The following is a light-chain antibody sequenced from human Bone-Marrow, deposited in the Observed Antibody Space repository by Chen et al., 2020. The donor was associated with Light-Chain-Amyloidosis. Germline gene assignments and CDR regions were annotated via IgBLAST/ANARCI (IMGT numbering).Light chain of an antibody. V-gene: IGLV2-14*01. CDR2: EVS. CDR3: SSYTSSSTVV. Sequence: QSALTQPASESGSPGQSITISCIGSSNDVGSNNYVSWYQQNPGKAPKLMIYEVSNRPSGVPDRFSGYKSGNTASLTISGLQAEDEADYYCSSYTSSSTVVFGGGTKLTVL. CDR1: SNDVGSNNY. J-gene: IGLJ2*01.